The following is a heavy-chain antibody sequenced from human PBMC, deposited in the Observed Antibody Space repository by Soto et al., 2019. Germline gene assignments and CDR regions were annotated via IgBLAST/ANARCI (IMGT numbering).Heavy chain of an antibody. V-gene: IGHV4-31*03. CDR3: ARSTTVVTPWWFDP. Sequence: QVQLQESGPGLVKPSQTLSLTCTVSGGSISSGGYYWSWIRQLPGKGLEWIGFIYYSGDTYYNPSLKSRVTISVDTSKNQFSLKLSSVTAADTAVYYCARSTTVVTPWWFDPWGQGTLVTVS. D-gene: IGHD4-17*01. CDR2: IYYSGDT. CDR1: GGSISSGGYY. J-gene: IGHJ5*02.